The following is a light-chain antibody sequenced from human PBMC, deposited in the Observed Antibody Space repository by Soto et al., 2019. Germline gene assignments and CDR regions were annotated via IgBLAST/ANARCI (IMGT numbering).Light chain of an antibody. CDR2: DVS. CDR1: NSDVGGYNY. Sequence: SALTQPASVSGSPGQSITISCTGTNSDVGGYNYVSWYQQHPGKAPKLMIYDVSNRPSGVSNRFSGSKSGNTASLTISGLQAEDEADYYCSSYTSSSTPVVFGGGTKLTVL. J-gene: IGLJ2*01. CDR3: SSYTSSSTPVV. V-gene: IGLV2-14*01.